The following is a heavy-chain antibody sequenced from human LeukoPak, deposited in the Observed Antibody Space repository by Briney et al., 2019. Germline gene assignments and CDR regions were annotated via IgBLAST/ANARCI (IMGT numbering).Heavy chain of an antibody. V-gene: IGHV4-34*01. CDR3: ARGLVYYYDSSGLSDAFDI. Sequence: SETLSLTCAVYGGSFSGYYWSWIRQPPGKGLEWIGEINHSGSTNYNPSLKSRVTISVDTSKNQFSLKLSSVTAADTAVYYCARGLVYYYDSSGLSDAFDIWGQGTMVTVSS. CDR2: INHSGST. J-gene: IGHJ3*02. CDR1: GGSFSGYY. D-gene: IGHD3-22*01.